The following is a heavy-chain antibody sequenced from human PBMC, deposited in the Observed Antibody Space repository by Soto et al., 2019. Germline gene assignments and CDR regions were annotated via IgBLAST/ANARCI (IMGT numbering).Heavy chain of an antibody. Sequence: ASVKVSCKASGYTFTGYGISWVRQAPGQGLEWMGWISAYNGNTNYAQKLQGRVTMTTDTSTSTAYMELRSLRSDDTAVYYCARVYCISIGYYWGGYSVEVCVQGRTIT. D-gene: IGHD2-2*01. CDR3: ARVYCISIGYYWGGYSVEV. J-gene: IGHJ6*02. CDR2: ISAYNGNT. CDR1: GYTFTGYG. V-gene: IGHV1-18*01.